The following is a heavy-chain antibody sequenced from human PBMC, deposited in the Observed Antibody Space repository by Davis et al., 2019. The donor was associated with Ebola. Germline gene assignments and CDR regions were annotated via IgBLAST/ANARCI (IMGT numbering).Heavy chain of an antibody. J-gene: IGHJ4*02. CDR3: ARGATLTRDYFDY. Sequence: GESLKISCAASGFTFSSYSMNWVRQAPGKGLEWVSSISSSSSYIYYADSVKCRFTISRDNAKNSLYLQMNSLRAEDTAVYYCARGATLTRDYFDYWGQGTLVTVSS. D-gene: IGHD2-21*02. CDR2: ISSSSSYI. CDR1: GFTFSSYS. V-gene: IGHV3-21*01.